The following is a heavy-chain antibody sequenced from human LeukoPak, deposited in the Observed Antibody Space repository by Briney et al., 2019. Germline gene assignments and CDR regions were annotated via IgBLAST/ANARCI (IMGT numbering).Heavy chain of an antibody. D-gene: IGHD3-3*01. Sequence: GGSLRLSCAASGFTFSSYSMNWVRQAPGKGLEWVSSISSSSSYIYYADSVKGRFTISRDNAKNSLYLQMNSLRAEDTAVYYCARDRVLEWLEAFDPWGQGTLVTVSS. CDR2: ISSSSSYI. J-gene: IGHJ5*02. CDR3: ARDRVLEWLEAFDP. V-gene: IGHV3-21*01. CDR1: GFTFSSYS.